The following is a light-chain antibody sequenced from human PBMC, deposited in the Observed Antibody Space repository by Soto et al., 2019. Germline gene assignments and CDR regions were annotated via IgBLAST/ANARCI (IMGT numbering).Light chain of an antibody. CDR3: QQFSSSGT. CDR2: DAS. Sequence: EFVLTQSPGTLSLSPGERATLSYRASQTVRNNYLAWYQQKPGQAPRLLIYDASSRATGIPDRFSGGGSGTDFTLTISRLEPEDFAVYYCQQFSSSGTFGQGTKVDNK. CDR1: QTVRNNY. J-gene: IGKJ1*01. V-gene: IGKV3-20*01.